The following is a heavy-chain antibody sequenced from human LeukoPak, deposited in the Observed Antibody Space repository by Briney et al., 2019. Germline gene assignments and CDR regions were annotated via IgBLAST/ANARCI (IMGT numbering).Heavy chain of an antibody. CDR3: AKAAVYHDSCPDS. J-gene: IGHJ4*02. CDR2: ISSSGGST. D-gene: IGHD5/OR15-5a*01. V-gene: IGHV3-23*01. CDR1: GFTFNRFA. Sequence: PGGSLRLSCAASGFTFNRFAMNWVRQAPGKGLEWVSSISSSGGSTYYADSVKGRFTVSRDNSKNTLYLQVNSLRAEDTAVYYCAKAAVYHDSCPDSWGQGTLVTVSS.